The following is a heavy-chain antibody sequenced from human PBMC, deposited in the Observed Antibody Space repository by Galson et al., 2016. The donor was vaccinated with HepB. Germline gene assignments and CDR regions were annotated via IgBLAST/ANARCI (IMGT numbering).Heavy chain of an antibody. V-gene: IGHV3-30*04. D-gene: IGHD3-22*01. Sequence: RLSCAASGFTFSSYAMHWVRQAPGKGPEWVAVVSYSGNDAYYLESVKGRFTVSRDNSKNTLYLQMDRLRPEDTAMYYCARALQDFYDSSDAFALWGQGTLVTVSS. CDR3: ARALQDFYDSSDAFAL. CDR1: GFTFSSYA. J-gene: IGHJ3*01. CDR2: VSYSGNDA.